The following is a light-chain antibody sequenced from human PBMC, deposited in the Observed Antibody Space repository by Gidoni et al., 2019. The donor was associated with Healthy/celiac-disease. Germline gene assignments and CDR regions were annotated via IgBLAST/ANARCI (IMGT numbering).Light chain of an antibody. CDR3: QQYGSSPGFT. V-gene: IGKV3-20*01. CDR2: GAS. Sequence: EIVLTHSPFTLSLSPGERATLSCRASQSVSSSYLAWYQQKPGQAPRLLIYGASSRATGIPDRFSGSGSGTDFTLTISRLEPEDFAVYYCQQYGSSPGFTFGHGTKVDIK. J-gene: IGKJ3*01. CDR1: QSVSSSY.